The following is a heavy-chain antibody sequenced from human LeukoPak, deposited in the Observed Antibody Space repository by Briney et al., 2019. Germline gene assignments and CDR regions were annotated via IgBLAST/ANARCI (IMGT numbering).Heavy chain of an antibody. D-gene: IGHD2-2*02. CDR2: IGGSGGST. V-gene: IGHV3-23*01. CDR3: AKEGDVVVPAAIPVNYYYYGMDV. CDR1: GFTFSSYA. Sequence: GGSLRLSCAASGFTFSSYAMSWVRQAPGKGLEWVSAIGGSGGSTYYADSVKGRFTISRDNSKNTLYLQMNSLRAEDTAVYYCAKEGDVVVPAAIPVNYYYYGMDVWGQGTTVTVSS. J-gene: IGHJ6*02.